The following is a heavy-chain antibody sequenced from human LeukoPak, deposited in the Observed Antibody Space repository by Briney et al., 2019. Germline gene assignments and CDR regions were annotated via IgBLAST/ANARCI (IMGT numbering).Heavy chain of an antibody. D-gene: IGHD5-18*01. V-gene: IGHV4-59*01. CDR2: IYYSGST. Sequence: SETLSLTCTVSGGSISSYYWSRIRQPPGRGLEWIGYIYYSGSTNYNPSLKSRVTISVDTSKNQFSLKLSSVTAADTAVYYCARRGYSYAPFDYWGQGTLVTVSS. CDR3: ARRGYSYAPFDY. J-gene: IGHJ4*02. CDR1: GGSISSYY.